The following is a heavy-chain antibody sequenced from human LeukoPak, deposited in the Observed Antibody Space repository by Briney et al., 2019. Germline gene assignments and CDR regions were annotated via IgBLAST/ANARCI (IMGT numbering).Heavy chain of an antibody. Sequence: LPGGSLRLSCAASGFTFSTYDMHWVRQATGKGLEWVSSLGTGGDTYYLDSVKGRFTISRDSAKNALYLQMNSLRAGDTAVYYCTREVPTHDAFDTWGQGTVVTVSS. J-gene: IGHJ3*02. CDR2: LGTGGDT. CDR3: TREVPTHDAFDT. D-gene: IGHD4-11*01. CDR1: GFTFSTYD. V-gene: IGHV3-13*01.